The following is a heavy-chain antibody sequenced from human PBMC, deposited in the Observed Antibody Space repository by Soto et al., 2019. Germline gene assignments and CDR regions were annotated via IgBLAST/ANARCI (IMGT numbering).Heavy chain of an antibody. CDR1: GYSFTNYW. V-gene: IGHV5-51*01. Sequence: GESLKIPCQGSGYSFTNYWIGWVRQMPGKGLEWMGIIYPGDSDTRYSPSFQGQVTISADKSISTAYLQWSSLKASDTAMYYCARRGTTGYYFYGMDVWGQGTTVTVSS. J-gene: IGHJ6*02. CDR2: IYPGDSDT. CDR3: ARRGTTGYYFYGMDV. D-gene: IGHD1-1*01.